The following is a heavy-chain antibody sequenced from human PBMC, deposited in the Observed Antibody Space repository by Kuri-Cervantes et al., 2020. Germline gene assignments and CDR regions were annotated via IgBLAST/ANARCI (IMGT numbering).Heavy chain of an antibody. J-gene: IGHJ4*01. V-gene: IGHV2-70*16. CDR1: GGSISRYY. D-gene: IGHD1-20*01. CDR3: ARMHNWAVDY. Sequence: TLSLTCTVSGGSISRYYWSWIRQPPGKALEWLARIDWDDDKFFSPSLETRLTISKDTSKNQVVLTMNNMDPVDTATYYCARMHNWAVDYWGQGTLVTVSS. CDR2: IDWDDDK.